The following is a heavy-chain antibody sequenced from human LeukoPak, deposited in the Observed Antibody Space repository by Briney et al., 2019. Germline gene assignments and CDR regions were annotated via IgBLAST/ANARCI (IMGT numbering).Heavy chain of an antibody. J-gene: IGHJ5*02. D-gene: IGHD1-26*01. CDR3: ARVQVDWFDP. V-gene: IGHV4-31*03. CDR1: GGSISSGGYY. Sequence: NPSETLSLTCTVSGGSISSGGYYWSWIRQHPGKGLEWIGYIYYSGSTYYNPSLKSRVTISVDTSKNQFSLKLSSVTAADTAVYYCARVQVDWFDPWGQGTLVTVSS. CDR2: IYYSGST.